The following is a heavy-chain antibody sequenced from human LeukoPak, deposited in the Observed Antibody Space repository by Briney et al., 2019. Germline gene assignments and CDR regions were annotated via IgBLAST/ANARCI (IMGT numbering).Heavy chain of an antibody. J-gene: IGHJ5*02. CDR1: GGPISSGDYY. Sequence: SETLSLTCTVSGGPISSGDYYWSWIRQPPGKGLEWIGYIYYSGSTYYNPSLKSRVTISVDTSKNQFSLKLSSVTAADTAVYYCARARGYCSSTSCYTMMNWFDPWGQGTLVTVSS. V-gene: IGHV4-30-4*08. CDR3: ARARGYCSSTSCYTMMNWFDP. D-gene: IGHD2-2*02. CDR2: IYYSGST.